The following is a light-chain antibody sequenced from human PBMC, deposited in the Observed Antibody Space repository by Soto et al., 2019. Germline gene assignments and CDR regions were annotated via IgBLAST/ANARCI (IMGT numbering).Light chain of an antibody. J-gene: IGLJ1*01. V-gene: IGLV2-23*02. CDR2: EVS. CDR1: SSDVGSYNL. CDR3: CSYAGSSTHYV. Sequence: QSALTQPASVSGSPGQSITISCTGTSSDVGSYNLVSWYQQHPGKAPKLMIYEVSKRPSGVSNRFSGSKSGNTASLTISGLQAEDEADYYCCSYAGSSTHYVFGTGPSSPS.